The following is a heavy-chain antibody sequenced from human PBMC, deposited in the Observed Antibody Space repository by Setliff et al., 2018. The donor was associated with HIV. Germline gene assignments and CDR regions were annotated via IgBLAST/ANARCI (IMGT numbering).Heavy chain of an antibody. Sequence: PSETLSLTCTVSGGSISSYYWSWIRQPPGKGLEWVGRVKSPTDGGTTDYAAPVHGRFTISIDDSRNTLYLQMNGLKTEDTGVYYCTTLVGANPWHDAFDIWGHGTMVTVSS. J-gene: IGHJ3*02. V-gene: IGHV3-15*01. D-gene: IGHD1-26*01. CDR2: VKSPTDGGTT. CDR1: GGSISSYY. CDR3: TTLVGANPWHDAFDI.